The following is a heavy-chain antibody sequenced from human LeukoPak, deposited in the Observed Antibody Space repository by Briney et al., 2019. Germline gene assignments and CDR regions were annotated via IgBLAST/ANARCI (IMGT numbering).Heavy chain of an antibody. J-gene: IGHJ5*02. CDR3: ARRLSKPRSGVDP. V-gene: IGHV4-34*01. Sequence: SETLSLTCAVYGGSFSGYYWSWIRQPPGEGLEWIGEINHSGSTNYNPSLKSRVTISVDTSKNQFSLKLSSVTAADTAVYYCARRLSKPRSGVDPWGQGTLVTVSS. CDR2: INHSGST. CDR1: GGSFSGYY.